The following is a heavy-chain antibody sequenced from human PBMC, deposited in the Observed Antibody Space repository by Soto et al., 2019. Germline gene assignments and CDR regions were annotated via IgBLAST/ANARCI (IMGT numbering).Heavy chain of an antibody. V-gene: IGHV3-74*01. CDR1: GFTFSSYW. Sequence: EVQLVESGGGLVQPGGSLRLSCAASGFTFSSYWMHWVRQAPGKGLVWVSRINSVGTSTSYADSVKGRFTISRDNAKNXLYLQMSSLRVEDTAVYYCARGAEMSYYDSSGYLYWGQGTLVTVSS. CDR2: INSVGTST. D-gene: IGHD3-22*01. CDR3: ARGAEMSYYDSSGYLY. J-gene: IGHJ4*02.